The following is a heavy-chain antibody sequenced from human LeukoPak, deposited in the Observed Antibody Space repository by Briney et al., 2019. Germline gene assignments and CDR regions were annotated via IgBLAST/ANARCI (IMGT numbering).Heavy chain of an antibody. V-gene: IGHV3-74*01. CDR3: APEGGYSYDY. CDR1: GFTISTYW. Sequence: GGSLRLSRAASGFTISTYWMHWVRQAPGKGLVWVARISSDGNTTRYADFVEGRFAISRDNAKNTLYLQMNSLRAEDTAVYYCAPEGGYSYDYWGQGTLVTVSS. CDR2: ISSDGNTT. D-gene: IGHD5-18*01. J-gene: IGHJ4*02.